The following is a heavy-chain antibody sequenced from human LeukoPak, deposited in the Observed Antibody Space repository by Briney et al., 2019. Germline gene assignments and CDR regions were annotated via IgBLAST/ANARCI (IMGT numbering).Heavy chain of an antibody. V-gene: IGHV1-18*01. D-gene: IGHD3-3*01. CDR2: ISAYNGNT. J-gene: IGHJ4*02. CDR3: ARLNKETYYDFWSGYALDY. Sequence: ASVKVSCEASGYTFTSYGISWVRQAPGQGLEWMGWISAYNGNTNYAQKLQGRVTMTTDTSTSTAYMELRSLRSDDTAVYYCARLNKETYYDFWSGYALDYWGQGTLVTVSS. CDR1: GYTFTSYG.